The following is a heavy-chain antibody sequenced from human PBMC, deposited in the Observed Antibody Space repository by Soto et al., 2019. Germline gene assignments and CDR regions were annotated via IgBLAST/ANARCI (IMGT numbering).Heavy chain of an antibody. CDR3: AKGVPGIAVAGTGYFQH. CDR2: ISGSGDST. V-gene: IGHV3-23*01. J-gene: IGHJ1*01. Sequence: EVQLLESGGGLVQPGGSLRLSCAASGFTFSTYAMSWVRQAPGKGLEWVSGISGSGDSTYYADSVKGRFTVSRDISKNTLYLQMNSLRAEDKAVYYCAKGVPGIAVAGTGYFQHWGQGTLVTVSS. CDR1: GFTFSTYA. D-gene: IGHD6-19*01.